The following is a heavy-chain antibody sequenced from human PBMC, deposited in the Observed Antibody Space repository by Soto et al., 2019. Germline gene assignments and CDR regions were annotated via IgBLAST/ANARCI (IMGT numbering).Heavy chain of an antibody. CDR3: AKAQLVAYDSSFDY. Sequence: GGSLRLSCVVSGFTFNNYGINWVRQAPGEGLEWVSTVSKSDYTYYSDSVKGRFTISRDNAKNTVSLQMNTLRAEDTAVYYCAKAQLVAYDSSFDYWGQGTRVNVS. CDR2: VSKSDYT. J-gene: IGHJ4*02. D-gene: IGHD3-22*01. V-gene: IGHV3-21*04. CDR1: GFTFNNYG.